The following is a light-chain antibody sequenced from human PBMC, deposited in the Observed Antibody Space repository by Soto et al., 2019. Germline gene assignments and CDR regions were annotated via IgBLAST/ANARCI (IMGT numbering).Light chain of an antibody. J-gene: IGKJ3*01. CDR2: GAS. CDR3: QQYGNSQFT. CDR1: QSVSSSY. Sequence: EIVLTQSPGTLSLSPGERATLSCRASQSVSSSYLAWYQQKPGQAPRLLIYGASSRATGIPDRFSGSGSGTDFTLTISRLEPEDFVVYYCQQYGNSQFTFGPGTKVDIK. V-gene: IGKV3-20*01.